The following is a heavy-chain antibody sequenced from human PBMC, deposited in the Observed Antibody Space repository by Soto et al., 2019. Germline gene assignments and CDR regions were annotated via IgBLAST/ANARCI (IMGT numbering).Heavy chain of an antibody. CDR3: ARDRVSDEYSSSWSYYYYYGMDV. Sequence: SETLSLTCTVSGGSVSSGSYYWSWIRQPPGKGLEWIGYIYYSGSTNYNPSLKNRVTISVDTSKNQFSLKLSSVTAADTAVYYCARDRVSDEYSSSWSYYYYYGMDVWGQGTTVTVSS. V-gene: IGHV4-61*01. D-gene: IGHD6-13*01. J-gene: IGHJ6*02. CDR1: GGSVSSGSYY. CDR2: IYYSGST.